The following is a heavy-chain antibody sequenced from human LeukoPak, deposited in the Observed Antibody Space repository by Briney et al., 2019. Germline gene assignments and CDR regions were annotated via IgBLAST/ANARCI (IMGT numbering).Heavy chain of an antibody. V-gene: IGHV1-69*01. CDR3: ARVTFRANPHYYYYGMDV. CDR2: IIPIFGTA. J-gene: IGHJ6*02. CDR1: GGTFSSYA. Sequence: SVKVSCKASGGTFSSYAISWVRQAPGQGLEWMGGIIPIFGTANYAQKFQDRVTITADESTSTAYMELSSLRSEDTAVYYCARVTFRANPHYYYYGMDVWGQGTTVTVSS. D-gene: IGHD3-16*01.